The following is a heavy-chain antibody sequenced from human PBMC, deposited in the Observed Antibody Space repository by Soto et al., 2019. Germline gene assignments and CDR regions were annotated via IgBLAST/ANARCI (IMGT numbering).Heavy chain of an antibody. D-gene: IGHD2-15*01. CDR3: ARYCSGGSCSPRNAFDI. Sequence: PSETLSLTCAVYGGSFSGYYWSWIRQPPGKGLEWIGEINHSGSTNYNPSLKSRVTISVDTSKNHFSLKLSSVTAADTAVYYCARYCSGGSCSPRNAFDIWGQGTMVTVS. CDR1: GGSFSGYY. V-gene: IGHV4-34*01. J-gene: IGHJ3*02. CDR2: INHSGST.